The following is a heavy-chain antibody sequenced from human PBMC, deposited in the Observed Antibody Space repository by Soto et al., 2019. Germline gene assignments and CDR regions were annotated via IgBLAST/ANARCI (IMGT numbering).Heavy chain of an antibody. D-gene: IGHD3-22*01. V-gene: IGHV3-48*01. Sequence: EVQLVESGGGLVPPGGSLRLSCSASGFSISGYALNWVRQAPGKGPEWVSYISSSSSAIDYAGSVKGRFSISRDNVKNSLYLQMNSLRAEDTAVYYWARDLSRGSNFYYYMDVWGKGTTVTVSS. J-gene: IGHJ6*03. CDR1: GFSISGYA. CDR2: ISSSSSAI. CDR3: ARDLSRGSNFYYYMDV.